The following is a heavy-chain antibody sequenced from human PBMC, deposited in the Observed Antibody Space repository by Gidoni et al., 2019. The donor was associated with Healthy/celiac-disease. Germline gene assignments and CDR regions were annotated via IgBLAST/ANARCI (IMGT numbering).Heavy chain of an antibody. D-gene: IGHD3-16*02. CDR3: ARGSDYDYVWGSYRYFDY. CDR2: INHSGST. V-gene: IGHV4-34*01. CDR1: CGSCSGYY. J-gene: IGHJ4*02. Sequence: QVQLPQWGAGLWKPSETLPLTCAVQCGSCSGYYWSWIRQPPGKGLEWTGEINHSGSTNYNPSLKSRVTISVETSKNQFSLKLSSVTAADTAVYYCARGSDYDYVWGSYRYFDYWGQGPLVTVSS.